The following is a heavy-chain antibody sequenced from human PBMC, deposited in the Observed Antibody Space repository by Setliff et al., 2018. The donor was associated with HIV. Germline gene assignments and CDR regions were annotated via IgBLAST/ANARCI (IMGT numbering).Heavy chain of an antibody. D-gene: IGHD3-16*01. CDR2: IYYSGST. V-gene: IGHV4-59*01. CDR3: ARAGGSGAFDI. J-gene: IGHJ3*02. CDR1: GGSISSYY. Sequence: SETLSLTCTVSGGSISSYYWSWIRQPPGKGLEWIGYIYYSGSTNYNPSLKSRVTISVDTSKNQFSLRLSSVTAADTAVYYCARAGGSGAFDIWGQGTMVTVSS.